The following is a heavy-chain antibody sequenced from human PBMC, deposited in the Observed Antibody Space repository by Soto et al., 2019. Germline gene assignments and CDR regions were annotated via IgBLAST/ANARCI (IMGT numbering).Heavy chain of an antibody. D-gene: IGHD4-17*01. CDR2: ISSSSSYI. J-gene: IGHJ6*02. Sequence: GGSLRLSCAASGFTFGDYYMNWVRQAPGKGLEWVSSISSSSSYIYYADSVKGRFTISRDNAKNSLYLQMNSLRAEDTAVYYCARDTHFYGDYGGMDVWGQGTTVTASS. V-gene: IGHV3-21*01. CDR3: ARDTHFYGDYGGMDV. CDR1: GFTFGDYY.